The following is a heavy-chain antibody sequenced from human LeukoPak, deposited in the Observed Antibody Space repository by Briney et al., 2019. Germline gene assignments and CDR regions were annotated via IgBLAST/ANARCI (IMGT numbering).Heavy chain of an antibody. Sequence: QSGGSLRLSCAASGFTFSSYAMHWVRQAPGKGLEWVAVISYDGSNKYYADSVKGRFTISRDNSKNTLYLQMNSLRAEDTAVYYCAREGDYYYMDVWGKGTTVTVSS. V-gene: IGHV3-30-3*01. CDR2: ISYDGSNK. CDR1: GFTFSSYA. CDR3: AREGDYYYMDV. J-gene: IGHJ6*03.